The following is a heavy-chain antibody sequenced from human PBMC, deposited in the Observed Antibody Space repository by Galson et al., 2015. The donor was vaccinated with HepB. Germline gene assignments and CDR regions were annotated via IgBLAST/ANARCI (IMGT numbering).Heavy chain of an antibody. D-gene: IGHD1-26*01. CDR3: ARDSPISGSYKGGYYYYGMDV. CDR1: GGSISSYY. J-gene: IGHJ6*02. CDR2: IYYSGST. V-gene: IGHV4-59*01. Sequence: TLSLTCTVSGGSISSYYWSWIRQPPGKGLEWIGHIYYSGSTNYNPSLKSRVTISVDTSKNQFSLKLSSVTAADTAVYYCARDSPISGSYKGGYYYYGMDVWGQGTTVTVSS.